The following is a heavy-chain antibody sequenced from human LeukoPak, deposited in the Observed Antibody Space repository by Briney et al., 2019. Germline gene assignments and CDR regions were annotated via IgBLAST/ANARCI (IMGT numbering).Heavy chain of an antibody. CDR2: IYYSGST. CDR1: GGSISSYY. CDR3: ARHDYGGNEAFDI. V-gene: IGHV4-59*01. J-gene: IGHJ3*02. Sequence: SETLSLTCTVSGGSISSYYWSWIRQPPGKGLEWIGYIYYSGSTNYSPSLKSRVTISVDTSKNQFSLKLSSVTAADTAVYYCARHDYGGNEAFDIWGQGTMVTVSS. D-gene: IGHD4-23*01.